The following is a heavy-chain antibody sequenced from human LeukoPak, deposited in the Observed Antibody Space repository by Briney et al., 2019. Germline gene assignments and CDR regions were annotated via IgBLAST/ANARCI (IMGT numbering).Heavy chain of an antibody. Sequence: QPGGSLRLSCAASGFTFSSYGMHWVCQAPGKGLEWVAVISYDGSNKYYADSVKGRFTISRDNSKNTLYLQMNTLRAEDTAVYYCAARRDGSDYWGQGTLVTVSS. D-gene: IGHD5-24*01. V-gene: IGHV3-30*03. J-gene: IGHJ4*02. CDR2: ISYDGSNK. CDR3: AARRDGSDY. CDR1: GFTFSSYG.